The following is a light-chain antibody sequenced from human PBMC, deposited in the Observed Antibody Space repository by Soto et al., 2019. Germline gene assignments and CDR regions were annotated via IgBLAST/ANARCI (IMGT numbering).Light chain of an antibody. V-gene: IGKV1-27*01. CDR3: QKYSSVPV. J-gene: IGKJ3*01. CDR2: AAS. Sequence: DIQMTQSPTSLSASVGDRVTITCWASQGIRNFVAWYQQKPGKAPKLLIYAASTLQSGVPSRFSGSGSGTDFTLTINSLQPEDVATYASQKYSSVPVFGPGTKVEIK. CDR1: QGIRNF.